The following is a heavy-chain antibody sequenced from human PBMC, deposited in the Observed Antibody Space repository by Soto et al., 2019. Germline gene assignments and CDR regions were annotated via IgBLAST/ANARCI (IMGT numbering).Heavy chain of an antibody. Sequence: HLQLQESGPGLVKPSEPLSRTCTVSDDYITSGAYYWVLIGQPPGKGIQWSVSIHYRGSTCFNPSLNSRVTLSLVTTKPQYSLSLASLTATDTALYFCALMVWFGHLLFNYWGQGTLVTVSS. CDR3: ALMVWFGHLLFNY. J-gene: IGHJ4*02. CDR2: IHYRGST. CDR1: DDYITSGAYY. V-gene: IGHV4-39*01. D-gene: IGHD3-10*01.